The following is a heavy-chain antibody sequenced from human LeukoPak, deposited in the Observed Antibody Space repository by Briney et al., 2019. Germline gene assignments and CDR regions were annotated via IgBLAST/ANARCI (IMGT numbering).Heavy chain of an antibody. CDR3: ARVGYSSGSRPYYFDY. V-gene: IGHV1-2*02. J-gene: IGHJ4*02. Sequence: GASVKVSCKASGYTFTGYYMSWVRQAPGQGLEWMGWINPNSGATKYAQNFQGRVTMTRDTSITAAYMEVSGLTFDDTAVYYCARVGYSSGSRPYYFDYWGQGTLVTVSS. CDR1: GYTFTGYY. D-gene: IGHD6-19*01. CDR2: INPNSGAT.